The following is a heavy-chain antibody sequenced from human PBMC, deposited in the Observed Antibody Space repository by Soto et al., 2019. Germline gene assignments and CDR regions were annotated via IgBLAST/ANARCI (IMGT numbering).Heavy chain of an antibody. CDR3: ARLTRTRIVATVNYYYDMDV. D-gene: IGHD5-12*01. V-gene: IGHV1-58*01. J-gene: IGHJ6*04. Sequence: SVKVSCKASGFTFTSSAVQWVRQARGQRLEWIGWIVVGSGNTNYAQKFQERVTITRDMSTSTAYMELSSLRSEDTAVYYCARLTRTRIVATVNYYYDMDVWGKGTTVTVSS. CDR1: GFTFTSSA. CDR2: IVVGSGNT.